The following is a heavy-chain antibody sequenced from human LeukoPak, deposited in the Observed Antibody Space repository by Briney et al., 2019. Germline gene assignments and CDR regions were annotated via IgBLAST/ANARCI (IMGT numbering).Heavy chain of an antibody. CDR1: GYTFTSYG. D-gene: IGHD6-13*01. CDR3: ARDAAAGIRDY. Sequence: GASVKVTCEASGYTFTSYGISWVRQAPGQGLEWMGWISAYNGNTNYAQKLQGRVTMTTDTSTSTAYMELRSLRSDGTAVYYCARDAAAGIRDYWGQGTLVTVSS. V-gene: IGHV1-18*01. CDR2: ISAYNGNT. J-gene: IGHJ4*02.